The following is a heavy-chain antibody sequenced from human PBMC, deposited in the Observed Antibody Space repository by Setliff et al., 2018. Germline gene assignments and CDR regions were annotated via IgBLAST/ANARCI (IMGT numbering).Heavy chain of an antibody. Sequence: SVKVSCKASGGTFSSYAISWVRQAPGQGLEWMGGIIPIFGTANHAQKFQGRVTITADESTSTAYMELSRLRSDDTAVYYCARALGATITHFDYWGQGTLVTVSS. CDR2: IIPIFGTA. J-gene: IGHJ4*02. D-gene: IGHD1-26*01. V-gene: IGHV1-69*13. CDR1: GGTFSSYA. CDR3: ARALGATITHFDY.